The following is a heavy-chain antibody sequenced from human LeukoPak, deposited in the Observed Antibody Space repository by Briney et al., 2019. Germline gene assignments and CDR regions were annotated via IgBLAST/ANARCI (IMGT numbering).Heavy chain of an antibody. V-gene: IGHV4-39*02. Sequence: SETLSLTCAVSGDSIRSRDYYWAWIRQPPGRGLEWIGTIYYSGNTYYSPSLKSRVTISVDASKSLFSLRLTSVTAADTAVYFCSKDSHDWGQGTLVIVSS. CDR3: SKDSHD. CDR1: GDSIRSRDYY. J-gene: IGHJ4*02. CDR2: IYYSGNT.